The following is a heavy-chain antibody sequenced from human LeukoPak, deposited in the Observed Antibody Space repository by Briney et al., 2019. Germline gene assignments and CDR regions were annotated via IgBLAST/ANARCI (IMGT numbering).Heavy chain of an antibody. CDR1: GGSISSYY. CDR3: ASVVGPPPGEATFDP. Sequence: SETLSLTCTVSGGSISSYYWSWIRQPPGKGLEWIGYIYYSGSTNYNPSLKSRVTISVDTSKNQFSLQLSSVTAADTAVYNCASVVGPPPGEATFDPWGEGGLVTVSS. CDR2: IYYSGST. D-gene: IGHD3-10*01. V-gene: IGHV4-59*01. J-gene: IGHJ5*02.